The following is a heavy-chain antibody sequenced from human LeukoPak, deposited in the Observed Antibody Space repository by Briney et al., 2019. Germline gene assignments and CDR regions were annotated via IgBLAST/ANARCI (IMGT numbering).Heavy chain of an antibody. V-gene: IGHV3-23*01. CDR3: AKTKPYGTTWYGGID. Sequence: GVSLRLSCVASGFTFSSYAMSWVRQAPGKGLEWVSAIRESGGSTHYADSVKGRFTISRDNSKNTLYLQMNSLRAEDTAVYYCAKTKPYGTTWYGGIDWGQGALVTVSS. J-gene: IGHJ4*02. D-gene: IGHD6-13*01. CDR2: IRESGGST. CDR1: GFTFSSYA.